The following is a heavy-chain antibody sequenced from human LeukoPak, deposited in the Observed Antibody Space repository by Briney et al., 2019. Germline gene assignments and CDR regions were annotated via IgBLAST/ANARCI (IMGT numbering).Heavy chain of an antibody. Sequence: GWISAANGDTDYAQKFQARVTMTTDTSTSTAYMELRSLRSDDTAVYYCARESHVSREDSWGQGTLVTVSS. V-gene: IGHV1-18*01. CDR2: ISAANGDT. CDR3: ARESHVSREDS. J-gene: IGHJ4*02. D-gene: IGHD1-26*01.